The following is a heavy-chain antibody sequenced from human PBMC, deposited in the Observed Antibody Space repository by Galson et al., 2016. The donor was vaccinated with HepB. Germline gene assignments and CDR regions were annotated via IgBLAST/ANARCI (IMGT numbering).Heavy chain of an antibody. Sequence: SETLSLTCSLSGGSTGNYYWNWIRQSPGKGLEWIGYIYYIVTTNYNPSLESRVPIPVNTSTRRSTLRMTSVTAADTAVYYCARGGSGRTDGFDIWGPGTVVTVSA. D-gene: IGHD3-10*01. V-gene: IGHV4-59*01. CDR3: ARGGSGRTDGFDI. CDR1: GGSTGNYY. CDR2: IYYIVTT. J-gene: IGHJ3*02.